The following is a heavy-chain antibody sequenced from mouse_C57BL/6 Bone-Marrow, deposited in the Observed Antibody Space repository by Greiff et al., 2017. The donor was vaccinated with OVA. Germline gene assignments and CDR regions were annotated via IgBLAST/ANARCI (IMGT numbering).Heavy chain of an antibody. CDR1: GFSLTSYG. CDR3: ARIYYGNFSWFAY. Sequence: QVQLKQSGPGLVQPSQSLSITCTVSGFSLTSYGVHWVRQSPGKGLEWLGVIWSGGSTDYNAAFISRLSISKDNSKSQVFFKMNSLQADDTAIYYCARIYYGNFSWFAYWGQGTLVTVSA. D-gene: IGHD2-1*01. CDR2: IWSGGST. V-gene: IGHV2-2*01. J-gene: IGHJ3*01.